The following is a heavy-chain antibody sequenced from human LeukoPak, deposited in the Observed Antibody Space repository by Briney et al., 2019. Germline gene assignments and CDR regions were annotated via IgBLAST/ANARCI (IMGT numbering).Heavy chain of an antibody. J-gene: IGHJ3*02. Sequence: TGGSLRLSCAASGFTLSNYDMSWVRQAPGKGLAWVSAISGSGGSTYYADSVKGRFTISRDNSKNTLYLQMNSLRAEDTAVYYCAREYYYGSGTNPAEAFDIWGQGTMVTVSS. CDR3: AREYYYGSGTNPAEAFDI. CDR2: ISGSGGST. CDR1: GFTLSNYD. V-gene: IGHV3-23*01. D-gene: IGHD3-10*01.